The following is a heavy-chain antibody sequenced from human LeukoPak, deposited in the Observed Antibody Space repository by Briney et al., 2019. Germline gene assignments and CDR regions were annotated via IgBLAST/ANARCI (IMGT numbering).Heavy chain of an antibody. Sequence: PSETLALTCTASGGSIRSYYWSWIRQPPGKGLEWIGYIYYSGSTNYNPSLKSRVTISVDTSKNQFSLKLSSVTAADTAVYYCARDSGGWGSYYYYGMDVWGQGTTVTVSS. V-gene: IGHV4-59*01. D-gene: IGHD6-19*01. CDR1: GGSIRSYY. CDR2: IYYSGST. J-gene: IGHJ6*02. CDR3: ARDSGGWGSYYYYGMDV.